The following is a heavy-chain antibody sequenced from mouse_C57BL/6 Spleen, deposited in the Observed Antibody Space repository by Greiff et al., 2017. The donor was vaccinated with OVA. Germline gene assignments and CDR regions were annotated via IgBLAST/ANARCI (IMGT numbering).Heavy chain of an antibody. J-gene: IGHJ1*03. CDR3: ARGYYDYDHWYFDV. CDR2: ISYDGSN. V-gene: IGHV3-6*01. Sequence: ESGPGLVKPSQSLSLTCSVTGYSITSGYYWNWIRQFPGNKLEWMGYISYDGSNNYNPSLKNRISITRDTSKNQFFLKLNSVTTEDTATYYCARGYYDYDHWYFDVWGTGTTVTVSS. CDR1: GYSITSGYY. D-gene: IGHD2-4*01.